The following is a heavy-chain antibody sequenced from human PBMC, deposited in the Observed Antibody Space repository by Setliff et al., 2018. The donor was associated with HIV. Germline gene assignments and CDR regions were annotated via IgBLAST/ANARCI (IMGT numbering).Heavy chain of an antibody. CDR3: ATLARFAPDY. Sequence: SGGSLRLFCAMSGFTFSDYNIYWVRQSPAKGLEWVALIWIDGNRKEYADSVKGRFTISRDNSKNTVYLQMSTLRAEDTAIYSCATLARFAPDYWSQGTQVTVSS. CDR1: GFTFSDYN. V-gene: IGHV3-33*01. CDR2: IWIDGNRK. J-gene: IGHJ4*02.